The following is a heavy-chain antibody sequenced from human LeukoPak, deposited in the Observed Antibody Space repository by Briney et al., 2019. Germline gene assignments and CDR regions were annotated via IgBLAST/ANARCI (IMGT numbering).Heavy chain of an antibody. D-gene: IGHD3-10*01. J-gene: IGHJ5*02. CDR2: IYHSGGT. Sequence: PSETLSLTCAVSGGSISSGGYSWSWIRQPPGKGLEWIGYIYHSGGTYYNPSLKSRVTISVDRSKNQFSLKLSSVTAADTAVYYCARPHYYGSGSYPFDPWGQGTLVTVSS. V-gene: IGHV4-30-2*01. CDR3: ARPHYYGSGSYPFDP. CDR1: GGSISSGGYS.